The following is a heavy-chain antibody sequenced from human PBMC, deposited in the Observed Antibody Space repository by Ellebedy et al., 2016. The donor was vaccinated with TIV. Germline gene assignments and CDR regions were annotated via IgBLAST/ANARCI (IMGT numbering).Heavy chain of an antibody. CDR1: GFTFSNYW. Sequence: GESLKISCAASGFTFSNYWMSWVRQAPGKGLEWVASLKHDGIESYYVDSVKGRFTISRDNSKNTLYLQMNSLRAEDTAVYYCAKDPREWLVRGYFDYWGQGTQVTVSS. CDR3: AKDPREWLVRGYFDY. V-gene: IGHV3-7*03. D-gene: IGHD6-19*01. CDR2: LKHDGIES. J-gene: IGHJ4*02.